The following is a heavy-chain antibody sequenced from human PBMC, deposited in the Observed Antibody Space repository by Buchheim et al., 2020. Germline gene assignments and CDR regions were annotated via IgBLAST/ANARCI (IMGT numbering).Heavy chain of an antibody. D-gene: IGHD2-21*02. CDR3: AKDRSYCGGDCYPYYFYGMDV. CDR1: GLTLSSYG. CDR2: ISYDGSNK. J-gene: IGHJ6*02. V-gene: IGHV3-30*18. Sequence: QVQLVESGGDVVQPGRSLRLSCAASGLTLSSYGIHWVRQAPGKGLEWVAVISYDGSNKFYGDSVRGRFTVSRANSKHTVYLEMNSLRAEDTAVYYCAKDRSYCGGDCYPYYFYGMDVWGQGTT.